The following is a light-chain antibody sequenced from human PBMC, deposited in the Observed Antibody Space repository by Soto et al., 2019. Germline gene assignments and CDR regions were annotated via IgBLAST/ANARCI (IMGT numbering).Light chain of an antibody. CDR2: KAS. V-gene: IGKV1-5*03. Sequence: DIPMTQVPSTLAASVGYIVTITCRASQKIESLVAWFQQKPGEAPKLLIYKASTLEVGVPSRFSGSGSGTEFTLIISSLQPDDFATYYCQQYENYFWTFGQGTKVDIK. CDR1: QKIESL. CDR3: QQYENYFWT. J-gene: IGKJ1*01.